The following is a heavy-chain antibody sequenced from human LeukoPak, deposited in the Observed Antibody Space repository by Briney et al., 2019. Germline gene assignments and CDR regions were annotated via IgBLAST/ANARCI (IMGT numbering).Heavy chain of an antibody. Sequence: GGSLRLSCAASGFTFSSYEMHWVRQAPGKGLEWVSFISYTGTTIYSADSVKGRFTISRDNAKNSLYLQMNSLRVEDTALYYCARGWHMVRGVSHFFDYWGQGTLVTVSS. CDR1: GFTFSSYE. V-gene: IGHV3-48*03. D-gene: IGHD3-10*01. CDR2: ISYTGTTI. J-gene: IGHJ4*02. CDR3: ARGWHMVRGVSHFFDY.